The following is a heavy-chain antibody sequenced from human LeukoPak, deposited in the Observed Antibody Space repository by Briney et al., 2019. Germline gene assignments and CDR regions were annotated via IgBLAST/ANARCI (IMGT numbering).Heavy chain of an antibody. D-gene: IGHD2-2*01. J-gene: IGHJ4*02. CDR2: IHHGGST. Sequence: SETLSLTCTVSGYSISSGYFWGWIRQPPGKGLEWIGSIHHGGSTYYNPSLKSRVTISVDTSKNQFSLKLSSVTAADTAVYYCAMREIGYCSSTSCYGYWGQGTLVTVSS. CDR1: GYSISSGYF. CDR3: AMREIGYCSSTSCYGY. V-gene: IGHV4-38-2*02.